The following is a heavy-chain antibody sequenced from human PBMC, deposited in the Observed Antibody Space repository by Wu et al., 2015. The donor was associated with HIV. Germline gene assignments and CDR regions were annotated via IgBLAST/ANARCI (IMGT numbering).Heavy chain of an antibody. Sequence: QVQLVQSGAEVKKPGASVKVSCKASGYTFTSYGISWVRQAPGQGLEWMGWISAYNGNTNYAQKLQGRVTMTTDTSTSTAYMELRSLRSDDTAVYYCARGRGVAVAGTGGRWYFDLWGRGTLVTVSS. CDR2: ISAYNGNT. V-gene: IGHV1-18*01. CDR3: ARGRGVAVAGTGGRWYFDL. D-gene: IGHD6-19*01. J-gene: IGHJ2*01. CDR1: GYTFTSYG.